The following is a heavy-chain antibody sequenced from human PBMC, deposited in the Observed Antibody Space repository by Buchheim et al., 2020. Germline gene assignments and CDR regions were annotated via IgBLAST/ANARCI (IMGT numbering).Heavy chain of an antibody. CDR2: INPSGGTT. CDR3: ARGVVGATPTYFFDY. J-gene: IGHJ4*02. CDR1: AYTFTRYY. D-gene: IGHD1-26*01. V-gene: IGHV1-46*01. Sequence: QVQLVQSGAEVKKPGASVKVSCKASAYTFTRYYLHWVRQAPGKGLQWMGLINPSGGTTSSAQRFQGRVTMTRDTSTNTVYMELSSLRSEDTAVYYCARGVVGATPTYFFDYWGQRTL.